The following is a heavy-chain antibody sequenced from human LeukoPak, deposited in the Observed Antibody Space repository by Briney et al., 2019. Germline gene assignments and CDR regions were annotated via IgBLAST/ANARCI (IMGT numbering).Heavy chain of an antibody. J-gene: IGHJ4*02. V-gene: IGHV4-30-2*01. CDR3: ARGKEYDYVWGSYHSYYFDY. D-gene: IGHD3-16*02. CDR1: GGSISSGGYS. CDR2: IYHSGST. Sequence: SETLSLTCAVSGGSISSGGYSWSWIRQPPGKGLEWIGYIYHSGSTYYNPSLKGRVTISVDRSKNQFSPKLSSVTAADTAVYYCARGKEYDYVWGSYHSYYFDYWGQGTLVTVSS.